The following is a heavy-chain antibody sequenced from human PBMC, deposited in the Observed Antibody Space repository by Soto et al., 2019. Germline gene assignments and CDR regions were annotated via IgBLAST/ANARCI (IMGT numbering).Heavy chain of an antibody. J-gene: IGHJ4*02. V-gene: IGHV1-69*13. Sequence: ASVKVSCKASGYTFTSYGISWVRQAPGQGLEWMGGIIPLVGTVEYAQKFQGRVSMTADVSTNTVYMELNSLTSDDTAVYFCARSAHLDNHSYFDYWGQGTMVTVSS. CDR1: GYTFTSYG. CDR3: ARSAHLDNHSYFDY. D-gene: IGHD1-1*01. CDR2: IIPLVGTV.